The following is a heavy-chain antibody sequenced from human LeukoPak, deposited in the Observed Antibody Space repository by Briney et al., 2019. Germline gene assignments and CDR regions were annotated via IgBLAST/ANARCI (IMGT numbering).Heavy chain of an antibody. V-gene: IGHV3-7*05. Sequence: QPGGSLTLSCLASGLTSSICCMNGVRQAPGKGLEWVAIINRDGTHKEYADSVEGRFTISRDNAKNSMYLQMNSLRPEDTAVYYCSRYPTLSNAHDVCHMWGRGTMVTVSS. CDR1: GLTSSICC. CDR2: INRDGTHK. CDR3: SRYPTLSNAHDVCHM. J-gene: IGHJ3*02.